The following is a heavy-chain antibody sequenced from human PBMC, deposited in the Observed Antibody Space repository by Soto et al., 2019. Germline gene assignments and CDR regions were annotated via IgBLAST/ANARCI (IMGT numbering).Heavy chain of an antibody. CDR2: IIPIFGTA. CDR3: ARGGAIGGVTASRHYYGMDV. J-gene: IGHJ6*02. V-gene: IGHV1-69*13. CDR1: GGTFSSYA. D-gene: IGHD2-21*02. Sequence: ASVKVSCQASGGTFSSYAISWVRQAPGQGLEWMGGIIPIFGTANYAQKLQGRVTITADESTSTAYMELSSLRSEDTAVYYCARGGAIGGVTASRHYYGMDVWGQGTTVTVSS.